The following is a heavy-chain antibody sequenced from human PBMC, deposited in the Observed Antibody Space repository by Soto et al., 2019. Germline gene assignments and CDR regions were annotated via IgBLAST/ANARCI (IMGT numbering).Heavy chain of an antibody. D-gene: IGHD6-13*01. J-gene: IGHJ5*02. CDR1: GFTFSSYA. CDR3: AKAYSNSWPNDWFDP. V-gene: IGHV3-23*01. Sequence: EVQLLESGGGWLQPGGSLRLSCAASGFTFSSYAMNWVRQAPGKGLEWVSGITGSGAGSYYSDSVKGRFTISRDNAKNPLYLQMISLRAEDTAVYYCAKAYSNSWPNDWFDPWGQGTLVTVSS. CDR2: ITGSGAGS.